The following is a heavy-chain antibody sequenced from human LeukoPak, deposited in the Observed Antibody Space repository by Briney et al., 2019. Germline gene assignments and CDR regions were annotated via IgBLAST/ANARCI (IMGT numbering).Heavy chain of an antibody. CDR1: GGSISSYY. CDR2: IYYSGST. J-gene: IGHJ4*02. Sequence: SETLSLTCTVSGGSISSYYWSWIRQPPGERLEWCGYIYYSGSTNYNPSLKSRVNISVDTSKNQFSLTLNSVTAAETAVYYCPRDIASAGEFDYWGQGTLVTVSS. D-gene: IGHD6-13*01. V-gene: IGHV4-59*01. CDR3: PRDIASAGEFDY.